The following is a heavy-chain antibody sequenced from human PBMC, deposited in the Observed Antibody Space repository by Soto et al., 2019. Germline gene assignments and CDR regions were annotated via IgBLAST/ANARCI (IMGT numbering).Heavy chain of an antibody. D-gene: IGHD2-15*01. Sequence: PGGSLRLSCAASGFTFSSYGMHWVRQAPGKGLEWVAVISYDGSNKYYADSVKGRFTISRDNSKNTLYLQMNSLRAEDTAVYYCAKEIDPRIKRYCSGGSCYYPPDYWGQGTLVTVSS. CDR1: GFTFSSYG. CDR2: ISYDGSNK. J-gene: IGHJ4*02. V-gene: IGHV3-30*18. CDR3: AKEIDPRIKRYCSGGSCYYPPDY.